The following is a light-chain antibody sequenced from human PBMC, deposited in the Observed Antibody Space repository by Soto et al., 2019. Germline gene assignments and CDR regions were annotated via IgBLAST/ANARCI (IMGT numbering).Light chain of an antibody. CDR1: SSDVGGYNY. V-gene: IGLV2-14*01. CDR3: SSYTSSCTRGDVV. J-gene: IGLJ2*01. Sequence: QSVLTQPASVSGSPGQSITISCTGTSSDVGGYNYVSWYQQHPGKAPKLMIYDVSNRPSGVSNRFSGSKSGNTASLTISGLQAGDGADYYCSSYTSSCTRGDVVFGGGAKLTVL. CDR2: DVS.